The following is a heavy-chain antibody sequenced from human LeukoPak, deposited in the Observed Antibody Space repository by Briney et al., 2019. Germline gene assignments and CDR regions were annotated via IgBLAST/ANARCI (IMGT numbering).Heavy chain of an antibody. Sequence: GGSLRLSCEASGFTVSSTHMVWVRQAPGKGLEWVSVTYTGGNSYYAGSVQGRFIISRDISKNTLYLQMSNLRAEDSALYYCARGGRGSAAVVAPRSFDIWGQGTMVTVSS. D-gene: IGHD3-22*01. V-gene: IGHV3-53*01. CDR1: GFTVSSTH. CDR3: ARGGRGSAAVVAPRSFDI. J-gene: IGHJ3*02. CDR2: TYTGGNS.